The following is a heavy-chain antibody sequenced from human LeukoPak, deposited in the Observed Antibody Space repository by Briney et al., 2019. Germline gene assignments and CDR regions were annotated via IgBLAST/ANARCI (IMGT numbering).Heavy chain of an antibody. J-gene: IGHJ4*02. Sequence: SETLSLTCAVYGGSFSGYYWSWIRQPPGKGLEWIGEINHSGSTNYNPSLKSRVTISVDTSKNQFSLKLSSVTAADTAVYYCASGPFSDYWGQGTLVTVSS. CDR3: ASGPFSDY. CDR1: GGSFSGYY. CDR2: INHSGST. V-gene: IGHV4-34*01.